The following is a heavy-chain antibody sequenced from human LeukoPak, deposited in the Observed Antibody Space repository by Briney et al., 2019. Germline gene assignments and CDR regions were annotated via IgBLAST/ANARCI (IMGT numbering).Heavy chain of an antibody. CDR2: IGRSVGDT. D-gene: IGHD5-18*01. CDR1: GFPFSNYG. V-gene: IGHV3-48*01. J-gene: IGHJ2*01. CDR3: AREHSYIYGSQYFDL. Sequence: PGGSLRLSCEAPGFPFSNYGMNWVRQAPGKGPEWISYIGRSVGDTYYADSVKGRFAVSRDNGKNSLFLQMNDLRVEDTGVYYCAREHSYIYGSQYFDLWGRGTLVTVSS.